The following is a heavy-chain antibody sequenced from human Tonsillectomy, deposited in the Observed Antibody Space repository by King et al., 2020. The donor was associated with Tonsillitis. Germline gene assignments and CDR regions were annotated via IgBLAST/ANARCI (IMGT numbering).Heavy chain of an antibody. CDR2: ISTYSGNT. Sequence: QLVQSGAEVKKPGASVKVSCKTSGYTFISYGISWVRQAPGQGLEWMGWISTYSGNTNYAQKLQGRVTMTTNTSTTTAYMELRSLRSDDTAVYYCARGVGGYRAYDSLFDYWGQGTLVTVSS. V-gene: IGHV1-18*01. CDR1: GYTFISYG. J-gene: IGHJ4*02. CDR3: ARGVGGYRAYDSLFDY. D-gene: IGHD5-12*01.